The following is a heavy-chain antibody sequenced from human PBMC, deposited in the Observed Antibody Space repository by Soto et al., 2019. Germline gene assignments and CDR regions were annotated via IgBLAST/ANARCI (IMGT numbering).Heavy chain of an antibody. J-gene: IGHJ5*02. D-gene: IGHD3-9*01. CDR3: ARVGRYYDMLTGYYTQHNCFDL. V-gene: IGHV4-4*02. CDR2: IYHSGST. Sequence: QVQLQESGPGLVKPSGTLSLTCAVSSGSISSSNWWSWVRHPPGKGLEWIGEIYHSGSTNYNPSLQSRVTMLVDKSKYVFSLKLSSVTAADTAVYYCARVGRYYDMLTGYYTQHNCFDLWCQGTLVTVSS. CDR1: SGSISSSNW.